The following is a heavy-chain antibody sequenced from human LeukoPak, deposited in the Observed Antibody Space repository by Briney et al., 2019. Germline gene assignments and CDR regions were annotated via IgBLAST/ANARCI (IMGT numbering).Heavy chain of an antibody. Sequence: GGTLRLSCAASGFTVSSNYMNWVRQAPGKGLEWVSVIYSGGSTYYADSVKGRFTISRDNSKNTLYLQMNSLRAEDTAVYYCAREGATTAFDYWGQGTLVTVSS. CDR2: IYSGGST. CDR3: AREGATTAFDY. CDR1: GFTVSSNY. J-gene: IGHJ4*02. V-gene: IGHV3-53*01. D-gene: IGHD1-26*01.